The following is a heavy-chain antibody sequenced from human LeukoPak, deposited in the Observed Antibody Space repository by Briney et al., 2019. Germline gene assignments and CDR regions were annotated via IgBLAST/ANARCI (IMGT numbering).Heavy chain of an antibody. CDR1: GGSVSSSSYY. V-gene: IGHV4-39*01. J-gene: IGHJ4*02. Sequence: SETLSLTCTVSGGSVSSSSYYWAWIRQPPGKGLEWIGSIYYSGSTYYNPSLKSRVTISVDTSKNQFSLKLSSVTAADTAVYYCSISSGWYEPFDYWAREPWSPSPQ. CDR3: SISSGWYEPFDY. CDR2: IYYSGST. D-gene: IGHD6-19*01.